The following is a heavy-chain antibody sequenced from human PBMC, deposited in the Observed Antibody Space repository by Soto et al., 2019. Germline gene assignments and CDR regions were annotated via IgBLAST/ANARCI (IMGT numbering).Heavy chain of an antibody. CDR1: GFTFSSYS. CDR2: ISSSSSYI. J-gene: IGHJ2*01. D-gene: IGHD4-17*01. CDR3: ARAYGDELGWYFDL. Sequence: EVQLVESGGGLVKPGGSLRLSCAASGFTFSSYSMNWVRQAPGKGLEWVSSISSSSSYIYYADSVKGRFTISRDNAKNSRYLQMNSLRAEDTAVYYCARAYGDELGWYFDLWGRGTLVTVSS. V-gene: IGHV3-21*01.